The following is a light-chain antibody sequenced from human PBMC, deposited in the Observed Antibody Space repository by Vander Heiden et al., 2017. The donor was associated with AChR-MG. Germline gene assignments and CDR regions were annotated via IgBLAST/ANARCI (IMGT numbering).Light chain of an antibody. CDR1: SSDGGSDNL. V-gene: IGLV2-23*01. CDR2: GGS. J-gene: IGLJ2*01. Sequence: QSALPQPASVSGSPGQSITISRTGTSSDGGSDNLVSWYQQRPGKATKLMSDGGSKRPSGVSNRFSGSKSGNTASLTIAGLQAEDEADYYCCSDASSYVVFGGGTKLTVL. CDR3: CSDASSYVV.